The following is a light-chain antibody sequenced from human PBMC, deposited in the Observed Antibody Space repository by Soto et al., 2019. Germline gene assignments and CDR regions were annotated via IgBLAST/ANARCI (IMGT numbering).Light chain of an antibody. J-gene: IGKJ4*01. CDR1: QSVLYIPTNKNY. Sequence: DIVTTQSPDSLAVSLGERATINCKSSQSVLYIPTNKNYLAWYQQKPGQPPKLLIYWASTRQSGVPDRFSGSGSGTDFTLTISSLQAEDAAVYYCQQYYSTPRLGFGGGTKVDIK. CDR3: QQYYSTPRLG. CDR2: WAS. V-gene: IGKV4-1*01.